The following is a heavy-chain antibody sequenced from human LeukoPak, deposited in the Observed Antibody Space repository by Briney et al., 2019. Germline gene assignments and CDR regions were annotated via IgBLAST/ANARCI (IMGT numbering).Heavy chain of an antibody. D-gene: IGHD2-15*01. Sequence: SETLSLTCTVSGGSISSYYWSWIRQPPGKGLEWIGYIYTSGSTNYNPSLKSRVTISVDTSENQFSLKLSSVTAADTAVYYCARQGCSGGSCYFPNWFDPWGQGTLVTVSS. J-gene: IGHJ5*02. V-gene: IGHV4-4*09. CDR2: IYTSGST. CDR1: GGSISSYY. CDR3: ARQGCSGGSCYFPNWFDP.